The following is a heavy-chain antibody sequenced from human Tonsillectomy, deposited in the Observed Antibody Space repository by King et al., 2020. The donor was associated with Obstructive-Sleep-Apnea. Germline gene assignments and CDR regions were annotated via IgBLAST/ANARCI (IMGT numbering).Heavy chain of an antibody. CDR1: GGSISSGGYS. CDR2: IYYSGST. CDR3: ARESYCSGGSCYSSNWFDP. D-gene: IGHD2-15*01. V-gene: IGHV4-30-4*07. J-gene: IGHJ5*02. Sequence: QLQESGPGLVKPSQTLSLTCAVSGGSISSGGYSWSWIRQPPGKGLEWIGYIYYSGSTQYNPSLKSRVTISVDTSKNQFSLKLSSVTAADTAVYYCARESYCSGGSCYSSNWFDPWGQGTLVTVSS.